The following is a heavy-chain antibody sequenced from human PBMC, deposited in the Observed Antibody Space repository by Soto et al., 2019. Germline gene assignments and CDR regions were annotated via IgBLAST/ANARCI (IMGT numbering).Heavy chain of an antibody. Sequence: SEPLSLTCRVSGAYISGFSWSWIRQPAGKGLEWIGRITINGNTQKNPSFKSRVTMSIDTSRNHFSLNLQSATAADTALCYCARETGENWTYEAHWGPGTLVTVSS. CDR3: ARETGENWTYEAH. D-gene: IGHD1-7*01. J-gene: IGHJ1*01. V-gene: IGHV4-4*07. CDR1: GAYISGFS. CDR2: ITINGNT.